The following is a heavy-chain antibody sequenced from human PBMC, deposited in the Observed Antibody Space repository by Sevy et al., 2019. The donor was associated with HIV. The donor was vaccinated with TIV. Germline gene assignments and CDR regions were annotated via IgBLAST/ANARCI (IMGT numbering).Heavy chain of an antibody. CDR3: ARRREYSSPDY. V-gene: IGHV4-39*01. CDR1: GGSISSSSYY. CDR2: IYYSGST. J-gene: IGHJ4*02. Sequence: SETLSLTCTVSGGSISSSSYYWGWIRQPPGKGLEWIGSIYYSGSTYYNPSLKSRVTISVDTSKNQFSLKLSSVTAADTTVYYCARRREYSSPDYWGQGTLVTASS. D-gene: IGHD6-6*01.